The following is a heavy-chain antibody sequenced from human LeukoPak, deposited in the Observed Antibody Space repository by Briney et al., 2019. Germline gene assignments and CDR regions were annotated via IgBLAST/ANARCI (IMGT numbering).Heavy chain of an antibody. D-gene: IGHD1-14*01. CDR3: VRIASRNFDY. V-gene: IGHV3-7*01. CDR2: INEGGSEF. CDR1: GFTYTDYW. J-gene: IGHJ4*02. Sequence: SGGSLRLSCAASGFTYTDYWMSWVRQSPGMGLEWVANINEGGSEFYYVDSMKGRLTISRDKAKNSLYLQMTGLRAEDTAVYYCVRIASRNFDYWGQGTLVTVSS.